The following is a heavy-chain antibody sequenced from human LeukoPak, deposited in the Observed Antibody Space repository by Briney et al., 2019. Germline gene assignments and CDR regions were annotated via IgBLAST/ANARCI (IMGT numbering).Heavy chain of an antibody. J-gene: IGHJ4*02. D-gene: IGHD2-21*01. CDR1: GGSISSYY. Sequence: PSETLSLTCTVSGGSISSYYWSWSRQPPGKGLERVGCIYYSGSTNYNPSLKSRVTISVDTSKDQFSLKLSSVTAADTAVYYCARDAKLWGYFDYWGQGTLVTVSS. V-gene: IGHV4-59*01. CDR3: ARDAKLWGYFDY. CDR2: IYYSGST.